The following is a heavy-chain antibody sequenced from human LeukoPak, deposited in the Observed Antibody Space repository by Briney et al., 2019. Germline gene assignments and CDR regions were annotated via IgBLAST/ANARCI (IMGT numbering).Heavy chain of an antibody. D-gene: IGHD5-12*01. Sequence: GGSLRLSCAASGFTFSSYSMNWVRQAPGKGLQWVSSISSSSNNIYYADSVKGRFTISRDNAKNSLYLQMNSLRAEDTAVYYCAREHSGYDFPGRDYYYMDVWGKGTTVTVSS. V-gene: IGHV3-21*01. J-gene: IGHJ6*03. CDR3: AREHSGYDFPGRDYYYMDV. CDR2: ISSSSNNI. CDR1: GFTFSSYS.